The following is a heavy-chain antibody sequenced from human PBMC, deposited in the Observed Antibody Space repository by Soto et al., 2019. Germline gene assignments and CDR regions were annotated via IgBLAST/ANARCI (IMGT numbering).Heavy chain of an antibody. CDR1: GYSFTSYW. D-gene: IGHD5-18*01. CDR3: ARVGYSYGYDYYYYTDV. V-gene: IGHV5-51*01. Sequence: GESLKISCKGSGYSFTSYWIGWVRQMPGKGLEWMGIIYPGDSDTRYSPSFQGQVTISADKSISTAYLQWSSLKASDTAMYYCARVGYSYGYDYYYYTDVWGKGTTVTVSS. J-gene: IGHJ6*03. CDR2: IYPGDSDT.